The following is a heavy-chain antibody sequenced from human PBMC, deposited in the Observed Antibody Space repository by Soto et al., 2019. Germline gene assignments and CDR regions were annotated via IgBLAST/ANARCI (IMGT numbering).Heavy chain of an antibody. CDR3: ARAPTIFGVVTINWFDP. CDR1: GGTFSSYS. D-gene: IGHD3-3*01. J-gene: IGHJ5*02. Sequence: GDSVKVSCKASGGTFSSYSISWVRQAPGQGLEWMGGIIPIFGTANYAQKFQGRVTITADESTSTAYMELSSLRSEDTAVYYCARAPTIFGVVTINWFDPWGQGTLVTVSS. CDR2: IIPIFGTA. V-gene: IGHV1-69*13.